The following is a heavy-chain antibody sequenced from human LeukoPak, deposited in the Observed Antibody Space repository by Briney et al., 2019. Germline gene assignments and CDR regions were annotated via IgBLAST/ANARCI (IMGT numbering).Heavy chain of an antibody. J-gene: IGHJ4*02. CDR1: GFTFDDYA. D-gene: IGHD6-13*01. Sequence: GGSLRLSCAASGFTFDDYAMHWVRQAPGKGLEWVSLISWDGGSTYYADSVKGRFTISRDNSKNSLYLQMNSLRAEDTALYYCAKDTAKVYSSSWDGTFDYWGQGTLVTVSS. CDR3: AKDTAKVYSSSWDGTFDY. V-gene: IGHV3-43D*03. CDR2: ISWDGGST.